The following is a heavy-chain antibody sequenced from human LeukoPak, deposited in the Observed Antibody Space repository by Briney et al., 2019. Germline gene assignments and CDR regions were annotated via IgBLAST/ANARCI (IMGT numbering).Heavy chain of an antibody. V-gene: IGHV3-43*02. Sequence: GGSLRLSCAPSGFTFDDYAMHGVRQAPGKGLEWVSLINGDDNNTYYADSVKGRFTISRDNSKNSLHVQMNNLRSEDTALYYCAKQAASGGGVDYWGQGTLVTVSS. D-gene: IGHD3-16*01. CDR3: AKQAASGGGVDY. CDR1: GFTFDDYA. CDR2: INGDDNNT. J-gene: IGHJ4*02.